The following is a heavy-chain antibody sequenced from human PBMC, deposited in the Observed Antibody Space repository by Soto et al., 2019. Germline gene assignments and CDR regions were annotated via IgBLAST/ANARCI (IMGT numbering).Heavy chain of an antibody. V-gene: IGHV3-21*01. CDR1: GFTCSSYS. J-gene: IGHJ6*02. Sequence: PWWSLRLSCAASGFTCSSYSMNWFRQAPGKGLEWVSSISSSSSYIYYADSVKGRFTISRDNAKNSLYLQMNSLRAEDTAVYYCARGGGYYYGMDVWGQGTTVTVSS. CDR2: ISSSSSYI. CDR3: ARGGGYYYGMDV. D-gene: IGHD2-15*01.